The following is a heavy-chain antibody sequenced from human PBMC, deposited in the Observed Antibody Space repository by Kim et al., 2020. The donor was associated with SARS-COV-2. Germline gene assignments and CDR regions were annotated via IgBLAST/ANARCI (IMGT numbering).Heavy chain of an antibody. D-gene: IGHD6-13*01. J-gene: IGHJ4*02. CDR2: T. Sequence: TSYADSVKGRFTISRDNAKNTLYLQMNSPRAEDTAVYYCASAGWQQLGYYWGQGTLVTVSS. V-gene: IGHV3-74*01. CDR3: ASAGWQQLGYY.